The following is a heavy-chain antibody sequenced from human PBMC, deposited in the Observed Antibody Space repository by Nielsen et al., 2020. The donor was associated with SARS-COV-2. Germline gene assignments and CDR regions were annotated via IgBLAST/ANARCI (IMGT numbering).Heavy chain of an antibody. CDR1: GFTFSKAW. V-gene: IGHV3-15*01. CDR3: ATARYCSRTSCSAGTDMFDP. Sequence: GESLKISCVASGFTFSKAWMSWVRQAPGKGLEWVGRIKSKIDGGTTDYAAPVKDRFTISRDDSKNTMYLDMSSLRTEDTAVYYCATARYCSRTSCSAGTDMFDPWDQGTQVIVSS. J-gene: IGHJ5*02. D-gene: IGHD2-2*01. CDR2: IKSKIDGGTT.